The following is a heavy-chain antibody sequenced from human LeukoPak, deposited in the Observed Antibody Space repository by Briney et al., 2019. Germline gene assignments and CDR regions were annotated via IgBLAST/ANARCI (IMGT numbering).Heavy chain of an antibody. Sequence: SETLSLTCAVYGGSFSGYYSSWIRQPPGKGLEWIGEINHSGSTNYNPSLKSRVTISVDTSKNQFSLKLSSVTAADTAVYYCASHGYSSSWPSMNWFDPWGQGTLVTVSS. V-gene: IGHV4-34*01. CDR3: ASHGYSSSWPSMNWFDP. CDR2: INHSGST. D-gene: IGHD6-13*01. CDR1: GGSFSGYY. J-gene: IGHJ5*02.